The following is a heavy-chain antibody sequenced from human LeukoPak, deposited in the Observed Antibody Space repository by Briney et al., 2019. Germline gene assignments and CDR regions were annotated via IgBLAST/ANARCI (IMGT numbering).Heavy chain of an antibody. CDR3: AREARLRNDAFDV. V-gene: IGHV4-39*07. CDR2: IYYSGST. D-gene: IGHD5-12*01. CDR1: GGSISSSSYY. Sequence: PSETLSLTCTVSGGSISSSSYYWGWIRQPPGKGLEWIGSIYYSGSTYYNPSLKSRVTISVDTSKNQFSLKLSSVTAADTAVYYCAREARLRNDAFDVWGQGTMVTVSS. J-gene: IGHJ3*01.